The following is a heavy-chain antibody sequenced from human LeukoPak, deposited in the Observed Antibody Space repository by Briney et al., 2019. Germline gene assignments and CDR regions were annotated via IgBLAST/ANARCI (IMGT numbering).Heavy chain of an antibody. CDR1: GFSFSTYA. Sequence: GGSLRLSCAVSGFSFSTYAMRWVRQAPGKGLEWVSTISGSGDASYYTDSVKGRFTISRDNSKNTLYLQMSSLKTEDTAVYYCVRKSENCYGCSDYWGQGTLVTVSS. V-gene: IGHV3-23*01. CDR3: VRKSENCYGCSDY. CDR2: ISGSGDAS. J-gene: IGHJ4*02. D-gene: IGHD3-10*01.